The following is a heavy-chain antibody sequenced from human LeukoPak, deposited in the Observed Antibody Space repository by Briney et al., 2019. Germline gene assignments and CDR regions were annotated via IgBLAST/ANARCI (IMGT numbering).Heavy chain of an antibody. Sequence: SETLSLTCTVSGGSISSGGYYWSWIRQHPGKGLEWIGYIYYSGSTYYNPSLKSRVTISVDTSKSQFSLKLSSVTAADTAVYYCARVKTYYDFWSGYYMYYFDYWGQGTLVTVSS. D-gene: IGHD3-3*01. CDR2: IYYSGST. CDR3: ARVKTYYDFWSGYYMYYFDY. V-gene: IGHV4-31*03. CDR1: GGSISSGGYY. J-gene: IGHJ4*02.